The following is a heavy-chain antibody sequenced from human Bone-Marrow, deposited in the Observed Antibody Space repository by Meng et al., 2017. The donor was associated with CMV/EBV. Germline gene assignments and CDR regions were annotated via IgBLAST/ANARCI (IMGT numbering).Heavy chain of an antibody. Sequence: QVLLLPSGAEVKKPGASVKVSCKASGYTVTDYYIHWVRQAPGHWLEWMGWINPNDDTNYAQNFQGRVTMTRDMSTNTVYMELSRLTSDDTAVYYCARSSGWSRFDYWGLGTLVTVSS. CDR2: INPNDDT. CDR3: ARSSGWSRFDY. J-gene: IGHJ4*02. D-gene: IGHD6-19*01. CDR1: GYTVTDYY. V-gene: IGHV1-2*02.